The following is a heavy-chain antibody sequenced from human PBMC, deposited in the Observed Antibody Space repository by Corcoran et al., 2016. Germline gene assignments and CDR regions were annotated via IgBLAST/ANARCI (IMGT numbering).Heavy chain of an antibody. CDR2: ISYDGSNK. CDR3: AKGHRGDYYYYYGMDV. V-gene: IGHV3-30*18. CDR1: GFTFSSYG. J-gene: IGHJ6*02. D-gene: IGHD2-21*02. Sequence: QVQLVESGGGVVQPGRSLRLSCAASGFTFSSYGMHWVRQAPGKGLEWVAVISYDGSNKYYADSVKGRFTISRDNSKNTLYLQMNSLRAEDTVVYYCAKGHRGDYYYYYGMDVWGQGTTVTVSS.